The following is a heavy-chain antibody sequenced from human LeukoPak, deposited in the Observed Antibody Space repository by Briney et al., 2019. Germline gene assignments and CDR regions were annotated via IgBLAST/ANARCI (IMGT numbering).Heavy chain of an antibody. CDR1: GFIFNNYA. Sequence: GGSLRLSCAGSGFIFNNYAMHWVRQPPGKGLEWVSGISWNSGTIDYTDSVRGRFTISRDNAKNSLYLQMDSLRVEDTAFYYCAKDNRRHYTSGPNPDSLHWGQGALVTVSS. V-gene: IGHV3-9*01. CDR3: AKDNRRHYTSGPNPDSLH. J-gene: IGHJ4*02. D-gene: IGHD6-19*01. CDR2: ISWNSGTI.